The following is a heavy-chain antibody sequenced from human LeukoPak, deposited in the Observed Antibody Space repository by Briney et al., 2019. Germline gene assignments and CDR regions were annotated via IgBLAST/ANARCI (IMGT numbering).Heavy chain of an antibody. CDR1: GYTFTGYY. CDR2: INPNSGGT. V-gene: IGHV1-2*02. CDR3: ARDSSPLGYRGGGSCYSWFDP. D-gene: IGHD2-15*01. Sequence: GASVKVSCKASGYTFTGYYMHWVRQAPGQGLEWMGWINPNSGGTNYAQKFQGRVTMTRDTSISTAYMELSRLRSDDTAVYYCARDSSPLGYRGGGSCYSWFDPWGQGTLVTVSS. J-gene: IGHJ5*02.